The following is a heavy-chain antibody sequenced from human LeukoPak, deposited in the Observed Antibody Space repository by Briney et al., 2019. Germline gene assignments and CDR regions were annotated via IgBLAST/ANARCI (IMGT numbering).Heavy chain of an antibody. V-gene: IGHV1-69*13. CDR1: GGTFSSYA. Sequence: GASVKVSCKASGGTFSSYAISWVRQAPGQGLEWMGGIIPIFGTANYAQKFQGRVTITADESTSTAYMELSSLRSEDTAVYYCARCHDYGGIIDAFDIWGQGTMVTVSS. CDR3: ARCHDYGGIIDAFDI. CDR2: IIPIFGTA. J-gene: IGHJ3*02. D-gene: IGHD4-23*01.